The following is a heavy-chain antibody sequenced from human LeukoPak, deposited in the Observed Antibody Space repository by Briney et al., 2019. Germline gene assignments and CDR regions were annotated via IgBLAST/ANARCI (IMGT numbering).Heavy chain of an antibody. D-gene: IGHD5-24*01. CDR3: AKRSIRGSDGYNRRAHYFDY. CDR2: ISVSGTTI. J-gene: IGHJ4*02. Sequence: PGGSLRLSCAASGFTFSDYEMNWVRQAPGKGLEWLSHISVSGTTIHYADSVKGRFTISRDNAKNSVYLQMTSLRAEDTAVYYCAKRSIRGSDGYNRRAHYFDYWGQGTLVTVSS. CDR1: GFTFSDYE. V-gene: IGHV3-48*03.